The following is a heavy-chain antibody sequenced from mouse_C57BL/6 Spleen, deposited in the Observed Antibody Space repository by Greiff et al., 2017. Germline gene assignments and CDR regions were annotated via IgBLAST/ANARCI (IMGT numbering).Heavy chain of an antibody. D-gene: IGHD2-4*01. CDR1: GYTFTRYW. J-gene: IGHJ4*01. CDR2: IDPNSGGT. V-gene: IGHV1-72*01. Sequence: HVQLQPPWAELVKPGASVKLSCKASGYTFTRYWMHWVKQRPGRGLEWIGRIDPNSGGTTYNEKFKRKATLTVDKPSSTAYMQLSSLTSEDSAVYYCVIDYDGGMDYWGQGTSVTVSS. CDR3: VIDYDGGMDY.